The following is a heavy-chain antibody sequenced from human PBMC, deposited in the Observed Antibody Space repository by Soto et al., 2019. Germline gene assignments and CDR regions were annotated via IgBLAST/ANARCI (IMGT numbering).Heavy chain of an antibody. CDR2: INPNSGGT. J-gene: IGHJ4*02. D-gene: IGHD3-22*01. CDR3: ATGNYYDSSGYYWAHFDY. V-gene: IGHV1-2*02. CDR1: GYTFTGYY. Sequence: ASVKVSCKASGYTFTGYYMHWVRQAPGQGLEWMGWINPNSGGTNYAQKFQGRVTMTRDTSTSTAYMELSSLRSEDTAVYYCATGNYYDSSGYYWAHFDYWGQGTLVTVSS.